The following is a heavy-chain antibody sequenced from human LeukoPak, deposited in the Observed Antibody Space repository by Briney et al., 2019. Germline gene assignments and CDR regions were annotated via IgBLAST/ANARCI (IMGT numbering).Heavy chain of an antibody. D-gene: IGHD6-13*01. CDR2: IIPIFGTA. CDR1: GGTFSSYA. V-gene: IGHV1-69*06. J-gene: IGHJ6*04. Sequence: SVKVSCKASGGTFSSYAISWVRQAPGQGLEWMGGIIPIFGTANYAQKFQGRVTITADKSTSTAYMELSSLRSEDTAVYYCARVYSSSWYQYYYYGMDVWGKGTTVTVSP. CDR3: ARVYSSSWYQYYYYGMDV.